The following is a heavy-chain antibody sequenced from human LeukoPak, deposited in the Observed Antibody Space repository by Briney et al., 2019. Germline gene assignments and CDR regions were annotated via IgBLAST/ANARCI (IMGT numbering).Heavy chain of an antibody. J-gene: IGHJ4*02. CDR1: GGTFSSYA. Sequence: SVKVSCKASGGTFSSYAISWVRQAPGQGLEWMGRIIPILGIANYAQKFQGRVTITADKSTSTAYMELSSLRSEDTAVYYCARVMSEGGFGHRLYYFDYWGQGTLATVSS. CDR3: ARVMSEGGFGHRLYYFDY. V-gene: IGHV1-69*04. CDR2: IIPILGIA. D-gene: IGHD3-10*01.